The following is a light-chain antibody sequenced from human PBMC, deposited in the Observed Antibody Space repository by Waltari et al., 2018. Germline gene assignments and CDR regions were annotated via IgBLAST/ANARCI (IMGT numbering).Light chain of an antibody. J-gene: IGKJ2*01. V-gene: IGKV3-11*01. CDR2: DAS. CDR3: QQRSNSYT. CDR1: QSVSSY. Sequence: EIVLTPSPATLSLSPGERATLSCRASQSVSSYVAWYHQKPGQAPRLLLYDASNRATGIPARFSGSGSGTDFTLTISSLEPEDFAVYYCQQRSNSYTFGQGTKLEIK.